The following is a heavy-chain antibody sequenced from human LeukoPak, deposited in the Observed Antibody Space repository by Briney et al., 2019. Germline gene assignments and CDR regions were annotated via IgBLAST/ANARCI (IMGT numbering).Heavy chain of an antibody. V-gene: IGHV1-2*02. Sequence: ASVKVSCKASGYTFTGYYIHWVRQAPGLGLEWLGWINPNTGARQHAQKFQGRLTLTRDTSSNTAYMDLTSLRNDDTAVYYCARWPAVFDVDVWGKGTTVIVSS. CDR2: INPNTGAR. CDR1: GYTFTGYY. J-gene: IGHJ6*04. CDR3: ARWPAVFDVDV. D-gene: IGHD2-2*01.